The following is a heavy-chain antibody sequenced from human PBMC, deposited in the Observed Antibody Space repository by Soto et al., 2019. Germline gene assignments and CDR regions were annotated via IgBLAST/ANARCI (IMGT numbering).Heavy chain of an antibody. CDR3: ARAVTYYYDSSGYYYH. J-gene: IGHJ5*02. Sequence: ASVKVSCKASGYTFTSYGISWVRQAPGRGLEWMGWISAYNGNTNYAQKLQGRVTMTTDTSTSTAYMELRSLRSDDTAVYYCARAVTYYYDSSGYYYHWGQGTLVTVSS. CDR1: GYTFTSYG. V-gene: IGHV1-18*01. D-gene: IGHD3-22*01. CDR2: ISAYNGNT.